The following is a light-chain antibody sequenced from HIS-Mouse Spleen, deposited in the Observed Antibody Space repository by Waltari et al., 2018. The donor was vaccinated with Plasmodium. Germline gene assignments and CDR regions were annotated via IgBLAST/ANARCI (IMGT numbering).Light chain of an antibody. Sequence: QSALTQPPSVSAAPAQKVTISCSGRSSNIGNNYVSWNQQLPGTAPKLLIYDNNKRPSGIPDRFSGSKSGTSATLGITGLQTGDEADYYCGTWDSSLSAGVFGGGTKLTVL. J-gene: IGLJ3*02. CDR3: GTWDSSLSAGV. V-gene: IGLV1-51*01. CDR1: SSNIGNNY. CDR2: DNN.